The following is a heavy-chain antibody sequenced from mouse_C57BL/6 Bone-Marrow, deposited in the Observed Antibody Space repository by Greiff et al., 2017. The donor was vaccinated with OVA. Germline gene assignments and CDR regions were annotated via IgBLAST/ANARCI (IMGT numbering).Heavy chain of an antibody. CDR2: IDPETGGT. Sequence: QVQLQQSGAELVRPGASVTLSCKASGYTFTDYEMHWVQQTPVHGLEWIGAIDPETGGTASHKKCKGKAILTADKSSCTAYMELRSLTSEDSAVYYCTREDLLLPLAYWGQGTLVTVSA. D-gene: IGHD1-1*01. CDR1: GYTFTDYE. CDR3: TREDLLLPLAY. V-gene: IGHV1-15*01. J-gene: IGHJ3*01.